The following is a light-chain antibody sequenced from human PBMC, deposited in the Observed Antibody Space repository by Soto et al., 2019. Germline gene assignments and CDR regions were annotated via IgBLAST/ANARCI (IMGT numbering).Light chain of an antibody. Sequence: QSALTQPRSVSGSPGQSGTISCTVTSSDVGGYNYVSWYQQHPGKAPKLMIYDVSKRPSGVPDRFSGSKSGNTASLTISGLQAEDEADYYCCSYAGSYIYVVFGGGTKLTVL. CDR3: CSYAGSYIYVV. CDR2: DVS. V-gene: IGLV2-11*01. CDR1: SSDVGGYNY. J-gene: IGLJ2*01.